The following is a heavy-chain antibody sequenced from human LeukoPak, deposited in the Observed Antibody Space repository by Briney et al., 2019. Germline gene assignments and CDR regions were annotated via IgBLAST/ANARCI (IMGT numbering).Heavy chain of an antibody. J-gene: IGHJ4*02. CDR1: GFTFSIHG. D-gene: IGHD6-19*01. Sequence: GGSLRLSCAASGFTFSIHGMCWVRQAPGKGLEWVSAISGSGGSTYYADFVKGRFTISRDNSKNTLYLQMNSLRAEDTAIYYCAKVSGWRGTYQYYFAYWGQGTLVTVSS. V-gene: IGHV3-23*01. CDR3: AKVSGWRGTYQYYFAY. CDR2: ISGSGGST.